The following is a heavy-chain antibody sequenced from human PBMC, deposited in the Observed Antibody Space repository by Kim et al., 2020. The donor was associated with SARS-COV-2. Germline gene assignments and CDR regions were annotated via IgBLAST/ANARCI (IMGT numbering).Heavy chain of an antibody. CDR1: GFTFSDYY. V-gene: IGHV3-11*05. Sequence: GGSLRLSCAASGFTFSDYYMSWIRQAPGKGLEWLSYISGSTGYTNYADSVKGRFTISRDNANHSLYLQMNSLRAEDTAGYYCARAWDGAASMYAFDGWG. J-gene: IGHJ3*01. D-gene: IGHD2-2*01. CDR2: ISGSTGYT. CDR3: ARAWDGAASMYAFDG.